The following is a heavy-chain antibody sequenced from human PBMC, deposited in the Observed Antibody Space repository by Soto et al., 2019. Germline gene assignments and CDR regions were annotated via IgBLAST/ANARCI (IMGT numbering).Heavy chain of an antibody. V-gene: IGHV2-5*02. Sequence: QITLKESGPXXVXXTXXXXXXXXXSXXSLTTTGVGGVWIRQPPGKALEWLALIYWDDDKHHSPSLRSRLTVTKDTTKNQVVLTLTTADPADTGTYFCAHVGGLEQWLYRLDHWGQGTLVTVSS. J-gene: IGHJ4*02. CDR1: XXSLTTTGVG. CDR3: AHVGGLEQWLYRLDH. CDR2: IYWDDDK. D-gene: IGHD6-19*01.